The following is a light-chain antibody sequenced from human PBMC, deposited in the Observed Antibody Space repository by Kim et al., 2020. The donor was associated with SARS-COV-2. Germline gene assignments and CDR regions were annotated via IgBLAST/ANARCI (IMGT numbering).Light chain of an antibody. CDR2: EVS. J-gene: IGLJ1*01. CDR3: RPYAGSNNV. V-gene: IGLV2-8*01. Sequence: QSALTQPPSPSGSPGQSVTISCTGTSSDVGAYNYVSWYQQHPGKAPKLMIYEVSKRPSGVPARFSGSKSGNTASLTVSGLQAEDEADYYCRPYAGSNNVFGTGTKVTVL. CDR1: SSDVGAYNY.